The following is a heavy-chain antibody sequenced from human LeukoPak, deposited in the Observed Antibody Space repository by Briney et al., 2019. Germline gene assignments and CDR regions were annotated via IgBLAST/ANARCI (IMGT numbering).Heavy chain of an antibody. D-gene: IGHD6-13*01. CDR1: GGSFSGYY. J-gene: IGHJ4*02. Sequence: SETLSLTCTVYGGSFSGYYWSWIRQPPGKGLEWIGEINHSGNTNYNPSLKSRVTISVDTSKNQFSLKLSSVTAADTAVYYCARDTLIAAFDYWGQGTLVTVSS. CDR3: ARDTLIAAFDY. CDR2: INHSGNT. V-gene: IGHV4-34*01.